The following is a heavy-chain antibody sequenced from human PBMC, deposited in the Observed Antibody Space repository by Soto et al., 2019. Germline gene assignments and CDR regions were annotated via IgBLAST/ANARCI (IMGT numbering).Heavy chain of an antibody. CDR1: GGSISRYY. CDR3: GRHCTDIVAALTWGYYFDY. V-gene: IGHV4-59*05. CDR2: IYCSGST. J-gene: IGHJ4*02. Sequence: SETLSLTCTVSGGSISRYYWSWIRQPPGKGPERIGSIYCSGSTYYNPSLKSRVTISVDTSKNQFSLKLSSVTAADTAVYYCGRHCTDIVAALTWGYYFDYWGQGTLVTVS. D-gene: IGHD5-12*01.